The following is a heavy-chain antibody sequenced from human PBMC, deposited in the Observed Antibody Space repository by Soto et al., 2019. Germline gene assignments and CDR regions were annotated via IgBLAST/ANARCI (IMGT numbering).Heavy chain of an antibody. J-gene: IGHJ6*02. CDR3: AKGPRITGRGYYYYGMDV. V-gene: IGHV4-59*01. Sequence: PSETLSLTCTVSRGSISNYFWTWIRQPPGRGLEWIGYISYSGTTNYNASLKSRVTISVDTPANQFSLRVRSVTAADTAVYYCAKGPRITGRGYYYYGMDVWSQGTTVTVS. CDR1: RGSISNYF. D-gene: IGHD1-20*01. CDR2: ISYSGTT.